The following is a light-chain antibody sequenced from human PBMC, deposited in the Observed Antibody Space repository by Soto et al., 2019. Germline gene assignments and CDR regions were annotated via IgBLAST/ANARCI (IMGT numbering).Light chain of an antibody. V-gene: IGKV3-20*01. Sequence: EIVLTQSPGTLSLPPGERTTLSCRASQSVSSSYLAWYQQKPGQAPRLLIYGASSRATAIPARFSGSGSGTDFTLTISRLEPEDFAVDYCQQYGSSTRTFGQGTKLEIK. J-gene: IGKJ2*01. CDR3: QQYGSSTRT. CDR1: QSVSSSY. CDR2: GAS.